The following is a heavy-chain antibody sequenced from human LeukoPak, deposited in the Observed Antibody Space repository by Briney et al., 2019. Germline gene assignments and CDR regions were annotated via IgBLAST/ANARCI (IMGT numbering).Heavy chain of an antibody. V-gene: IGHV3-23*01. Sequence: PGGSLRLSCAASGFTFSSYAMSWVRQAPGKGLEWVSGIGGSGGSTYYADSVKGRFTISRDNSKNTLYLRMNSLRAEDTAVYYCAKDLLGGSYYPFYLDYWGQGTLVTVSS. D-gene: IGHD1-26*01. CDR1: GFTFSSYA. CDR2: IGGSGGST. J-gene: IGHJ4*02. CDR3: AKDLLGGSYYPFYLDY.